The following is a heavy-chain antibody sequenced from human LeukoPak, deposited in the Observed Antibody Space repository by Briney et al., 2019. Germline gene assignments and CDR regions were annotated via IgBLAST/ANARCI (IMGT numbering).Heavy chain of an antibody. Sequence: GGSLRRSCAASGFTFSSYAMTWVRQAPGKGLEWVSAISGGGGTTYYADSVKGRFTISRDNSKNTLYLQMNSLRAEDTAVYYCAKDSTVAGLFFDYWGQGTLVTVSS. D-gene: IGHD6-19*01. V-gene: IGHV3-23*01. CDR1: GFTFSSYA. CDR3: AKDSTVAGLFFDY. J-gene: IGHJ4*02. CDR2: ISGGGGTT.